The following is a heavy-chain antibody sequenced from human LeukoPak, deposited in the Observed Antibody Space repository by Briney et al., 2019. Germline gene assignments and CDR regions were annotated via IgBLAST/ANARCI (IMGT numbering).Heavy chain of an antibody. CDR2: IYYSGST. D-gene: IGHD3-9*01. CDR3: ASYFDWLTDAFDI. V-gene: IGHV4-31*03. Sequence: SETLSLTCTVSGGSISSGGYYWSWIRQHPGKGLEWIGYIYYSGSTYYNPSLKSRVTISVDTSKNQFSLKLSSVTAADTAVYYCASYFDWLTDAFDIWGQGTMVTVSS. J-gene: IGHJ3*02. CDR1: GGSISSGGYY.